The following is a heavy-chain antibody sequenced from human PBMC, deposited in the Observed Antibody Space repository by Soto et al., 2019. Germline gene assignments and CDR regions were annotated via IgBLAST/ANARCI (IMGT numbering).Heavy chain of an antibody. D-gene: IGHD6-19*01. CDR1: GFTFSSYA. Sequence: QVQLVESGGGVVQPGRSLRLSCAASGFTFSSYAMHWVRQAPGKGLEWVAVISYDGSNKYYADSVKGRFTISRDNSKNTLYLQMNSLRAEDTAVYYCAGDKSPYSSGWHNRHFDYWGQGTLVTVSS. CDR2: ISYDGSNK. V-gene: IGHV3-30-3*01. CDR3: AGDKSPYSSGWHNRHFDY. J-gene: IGHJ4*02.